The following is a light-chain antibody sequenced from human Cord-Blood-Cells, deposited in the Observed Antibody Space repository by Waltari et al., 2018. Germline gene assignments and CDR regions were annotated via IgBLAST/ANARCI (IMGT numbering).Light chain of an antibody. Sequence: DIVRTQSPASLAVPLGEGATIHSQHSQSVLYSSNNKNYLAWYQQKPGQPPKLLIYWASTRESGVPDRVSGSGSGTDFTLTISSLQAEDVAVYYCQQYYSTPYSFGQGTKLEIK. CDR2: WAS. V-gene: IGKV4-1*01. CDR1: QSVLYSSNNKNY. J-gene: IGKJ2*03. CDR3: QQYYSTPYS.